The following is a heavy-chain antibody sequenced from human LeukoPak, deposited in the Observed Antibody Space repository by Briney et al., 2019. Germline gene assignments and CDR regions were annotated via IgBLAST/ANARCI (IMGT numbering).Heavy chain of an antibody. Sequence: ASVKVSCKASGYTFTSYGISWVRQAPGQGLEWMGWISAYNGNTNYAQKLQGRVTMTTDTSTSTAYMVLRSLRSDDTAVYYCAREIAVAGQGAWFDPWGQGTLVTVSS. CDR2: ISAYNGNT. J-gene: IGHJ5*02. CDR1: GYTFTSYG. CDR3: AREIAVAGQGAWFDP. V-gene: IGHV1-18*01. D-gene: IGHD6-19*01.